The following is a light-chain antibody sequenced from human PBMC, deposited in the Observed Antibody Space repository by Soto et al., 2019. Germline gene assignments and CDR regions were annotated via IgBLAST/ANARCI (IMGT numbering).Light chain of an antibody. V-gene: IGLV7-46*01. CDR3: LLSHSGVRAGV. Sequence: QAVVTQEPSLTVSPGGTVTLTCASSTGAVTSGHYPYWFQQKPGQAPRTLIYDTTNKYSWTPARFSGSLLGGKAALTLSGAQPEDEADYYCLLSHSGVRAGVFGGGTKLTVL. J-gene: IGLJ3*02. CDR1: TGAVTSGHY. CDR2: DTT.